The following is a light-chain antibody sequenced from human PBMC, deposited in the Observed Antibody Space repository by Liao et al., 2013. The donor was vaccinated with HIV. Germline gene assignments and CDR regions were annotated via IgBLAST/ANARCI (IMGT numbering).Light chain of an antibody. CDR2: QDN. Sequence: SYELTQPPSVSVSPGQTATITCYGIYLGDKHVCWYQQRPGQSPVLLICQDNIRPSGIPERFSGSNSGNTATLTISGTQPVDEAEYFCQAWDSSATVVFGGGTKVTVL. J-gene: IGLJ2*01. V-gene: IGLV3-1*01. CDR1: YLGDKH. CDR3: QAWDSSATVV.